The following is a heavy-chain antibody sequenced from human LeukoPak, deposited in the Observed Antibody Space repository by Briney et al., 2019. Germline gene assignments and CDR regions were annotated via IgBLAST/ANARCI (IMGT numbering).Heavy chain of an antibody. Sequence: GGSLRLSCAASGLTFSTYSMTWVRQAPGKGLEWVSYISSSNTIYYADFVKGRFTVSRDDAKDSLFLQMNSLRAEDTAVYYCAKDGVKTRQPPDPYYFDYWGQGTLVTVSS. CDR2: ISSSNTI. J-gene: IGHJ4*02. CDR3: AKDGVKTRQPPDPYYFDY. V-gene: IGHV3-48*01. CDR1: GLTFSTYS. D-gene: IGHD6-25*01.